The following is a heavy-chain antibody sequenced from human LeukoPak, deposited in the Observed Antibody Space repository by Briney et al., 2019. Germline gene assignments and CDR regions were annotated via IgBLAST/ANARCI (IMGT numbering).Heavy chain of an antibody. V-gene: IGHV3-9*01. D-gene: IGHD3-22*01. CDR1: GFTFDDDA. CDR2: ISWNSGSI. CDR3: AKDLRSMIVVGGFNH. Sequence: GRSLRLSCAASGFTFDDDAMHWVRQAPGKGLEWVAGISWNSGSIGYADSVKGRFTISRDNAKNSLYLQMNSLRTEDTALYYCAKDLRSMIVVGGFNHWGQGTLVTVSS. J-gene: IGHJ4*02.